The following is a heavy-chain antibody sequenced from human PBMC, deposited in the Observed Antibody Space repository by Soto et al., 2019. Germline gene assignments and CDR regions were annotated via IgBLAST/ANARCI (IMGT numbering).Heavy chain of an antibody. CDR2: TYYRSKWYS. J-gene: IGHJ4*02. Sequence: QVQLQQSGPGLVKPSQTLSLTCAISGDSVSNNSATWNWIRQSPSRGLEWLGRTYYRSKWYSAYAVSVKSRISINPDTSKNQVSLQLNSVPPDDTAVYYCAKGPSRLDSWGQGTLVTVSS. CDR3: AKGPSRLDS. CDR1: GDSVSNNSAT. V-gene: IGHV6-1*01. D-gene: IGHD2-2*01.